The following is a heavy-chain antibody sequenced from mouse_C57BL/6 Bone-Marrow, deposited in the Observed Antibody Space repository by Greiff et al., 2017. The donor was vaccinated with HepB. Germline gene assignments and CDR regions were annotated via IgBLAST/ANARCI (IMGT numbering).Heavy chain of an antibody. V-gene: IGHV1-4*01. CDR2: INPSSGYT. CDR1: GYTFTSYT. CDR3: ARLDDGYYEPSAY. J-gene: IGHJ3*01. Sequence: QVQLQQSGAELARPGASVKMSCKASGYTFTSYTMHWVKQRPGQGLEWIGYINPSSGYTKYNQKFKDKATLTADNSSSTAYMQLSSLTSEDSAVYYCARLDDGYYEPSAYWGQGTLVTVSA. D-gene: IGHD2-3*01.